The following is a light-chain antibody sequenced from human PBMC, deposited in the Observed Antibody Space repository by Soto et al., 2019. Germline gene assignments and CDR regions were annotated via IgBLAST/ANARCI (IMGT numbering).Light chain of an antibody. CDR1: QSVSSN. J-gene: IGKJ2*01. CDR3: QQYNNWAMYT. CDR2: GAS. Sequence: EIVMTQSPATLSVSPGERATLSCRASQSVSSNLAWYQQKPGQAPRLLIYGASTRATGIPARFSGSGSVTEFTLTFSSLQSEDFAVYYCQQYNNWAMYTFGQGTKLEIK. V-gene: IGKV3-15*01.